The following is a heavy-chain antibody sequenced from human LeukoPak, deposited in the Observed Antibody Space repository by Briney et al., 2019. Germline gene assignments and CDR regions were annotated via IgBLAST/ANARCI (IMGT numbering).Heavy chain of an antibody. D-gene: IGHD6-19*01. J-gene: IGHJ4*02. CDR1: GXSVSSNSSA. V-gene: IGHV6-1*01. CDR2: TYYRSKWYN. Sequence: SQTLSLTCAISGXSVSSNSSAWNWIRQSPSRGLEWLGRTYYRSKWYNDYAVSVKSRITINPDTSKNQFSLQLNSVTPEDTAVYYCARVDSSGWWGALDYWGQGTLVTVSS. CDR3: ARVDSSGWWGALDY.